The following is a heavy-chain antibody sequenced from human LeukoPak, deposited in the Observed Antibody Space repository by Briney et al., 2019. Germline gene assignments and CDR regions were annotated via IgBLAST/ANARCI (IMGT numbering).Heavy chain of an antibody. D-gene: IGHD3-10*01. V-gene: IGHV3-23*01. CDR3: AKGTYGSGSYYNDN. J-gene: IGHJ4*02. CDR2: ISGSGGST. Sequence: GGSLRLSCAASGFTFSSYAMSWVRQAPGKGLEWVSAISGSGGSTYYADSVKGRFTISRDKSKNTLYLQMNSLRAEDTAVYYCAKGTYGSGSYYNDNWGQGTLVTVSS. CDR1: GFTFSSYA.